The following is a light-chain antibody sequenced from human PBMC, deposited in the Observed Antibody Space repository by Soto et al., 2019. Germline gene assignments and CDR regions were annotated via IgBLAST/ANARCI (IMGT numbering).Light chain of an antibody. V-gene: IGLV1-40*01. J-gene: IGLJ1*01. CDR3: QSYDSSLSGYV. Sequence: QPVLTQPPSVSGAPGQRVTISCTGASSNIGAGFDVHWYQQLPGTAPKLLIYGNINRPSGVPDRFSGSKSGPSASLAITGLQAEDEADYYCQSYDSSLSGYVFGTGTKLTVL. CDR2: GNI. CDR1: SSNIGAGFD.